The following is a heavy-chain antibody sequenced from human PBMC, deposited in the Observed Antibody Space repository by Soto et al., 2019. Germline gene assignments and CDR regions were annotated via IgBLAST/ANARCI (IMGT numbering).Heavy chain of an antibody. CDR1: GYTFTGYY. J-gene: IGHJ6*02. Sequence: QVQLVQSGSEVKEPGASVKVSCKASGYTFTGYYVLWVRQAPGQGPECMGWINPYTGGTNYAQKFQGRVTMTRDTHISTAYMELSKLISDDTAVYYCATQFHHCGGDCYRGPYFGMDVWGQGTTVTVSS. CDR2: INPYTGGT. V-gene: IGHV1-2*02. D-gene: IGHD2-21*02. CDR3: ATQFHHCGGDCYRGPYFGMDV.